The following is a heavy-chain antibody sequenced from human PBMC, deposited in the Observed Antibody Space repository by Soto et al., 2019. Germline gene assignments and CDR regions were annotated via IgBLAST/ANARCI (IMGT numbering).Heavy chain of an antibody. CDR1: GYTITELS. D-gene: IGHD3-22*01. Sequence: GTSVKVSCKVSGYTITELSMHWVRQATEKGLEWMGGFDPEDSETIYAQKFQGRVTMTEDTSTDTAYMELSSLRSEDTAVYYCAAVINYYDSSGPFDYWGQGTLVTVSS. J-gene: IGHJ4*02. V-gene: IGHV1-24*01. CDR2: FDPEDSET. CDR3: AAVINYYDSSGPFDY.